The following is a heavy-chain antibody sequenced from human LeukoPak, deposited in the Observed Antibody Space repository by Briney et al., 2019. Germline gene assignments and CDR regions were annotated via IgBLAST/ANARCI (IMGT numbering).Heavy chain of an antibody. Sequence: GGSLRLSCATSGFTLSSYRMNWVRQTPGKGLEWVSSISSSSSYIYFADSVKGRFTVSRDNAKNSLFLQMNSLRAEDTALYYCARDRPLFDYTPPFFDYWGQGTLVTVSS. J-gene: IGHJ4*02. CDR2: ISSSSSYI. CDR3: ARDRPLFDYTPPFFDY. D-gene: IGHD4-11*01. V-gene: IGHV3-21*01. CDR1: GFTLSSYR.